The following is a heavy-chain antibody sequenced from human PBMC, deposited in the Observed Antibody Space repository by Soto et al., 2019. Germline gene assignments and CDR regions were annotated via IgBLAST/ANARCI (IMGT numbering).Heavy chain of an antibody. Sequence: GGSLRLSCAASGFTFSTYRMSWGRQAPGKGLEWVSGISGSGDRTYYVDSVKGRFTISRDNAKNTLYLQMNSVRADDTAIYYCAKNLEVSFGIGAFWGQGTLVTVSS. J-gene: IGHJ4*02. CDR2: ISGSGDRT. CDR3: AKNLEVSFGIGAF. V-gene: IGHV3-23*01. CDR1: GFTFSTYR. D-gene: IGHD1-26*01.